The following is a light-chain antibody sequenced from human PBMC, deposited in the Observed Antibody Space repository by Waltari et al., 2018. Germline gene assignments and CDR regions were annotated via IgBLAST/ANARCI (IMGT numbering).Light chain of an antibody. CDR2: KGS. J-gene: IGLJ3*02. Sequence: QTVVTQEPSLLVSHGGTVTRTCALHPGSVSTTSYATWYQQTPGQPPRTLVYKGSSRAAGVPDRFSGAIVGNKASLTITGAQADDECNYYCALYMGSGIWVFGGGTKLTVL. CDR3: ALYMGSGIWV. V-gene: IGLV8-61*01. CDR1: PGSVSTTSY.